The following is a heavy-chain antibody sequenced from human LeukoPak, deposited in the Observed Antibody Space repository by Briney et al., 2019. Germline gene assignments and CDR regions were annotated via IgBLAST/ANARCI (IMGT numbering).Heavy chain of an antibody. J-gene: IGHJ4*02. Sequence: GRSLRLSCAASGFTFSSYGMHWVRQAPGKGLEWVAVISYDGSNKYYADSVKGRFTISRDNSKNTLYLQMNSLRAEDTGVYYCAKPPCESGVAATDLDYWGQGTLVTVSS. CDR3: AKPPCESGVAATDLDY. CDR2: ISYDGSNK. D-gene: IGHD2-15*01. V-gene: IGHV3-30*18. CDR1: GFTFSSYG.